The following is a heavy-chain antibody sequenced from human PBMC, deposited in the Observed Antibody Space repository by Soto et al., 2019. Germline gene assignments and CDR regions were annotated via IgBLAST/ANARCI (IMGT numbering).Heavy chain of an antibody. D-gene: IGHD4-17*01. CDR1: GGSFSGYY. V-gene: IGHV4-34*01. Sequence: PSETLSLTCAVYGGSFSGYYWTWIRQPPGTGLEWIGYIYHSGSTYYNPSLKSRVTISVDRSKNQFSLKLSSVTAADTAVYYCARDRLLGDYSYYYYGMDVWGQGTTVTVSS. CDR3: ARDRLLGDYSYYYYGMDV. J-gene: IGHJ6*02. CDR2: IYHSGST.